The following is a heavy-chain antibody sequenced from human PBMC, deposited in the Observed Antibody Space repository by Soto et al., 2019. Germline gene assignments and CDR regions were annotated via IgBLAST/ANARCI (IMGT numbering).Heavy chain of an antibody. J-gene: IGHJ4*02. CDR1: GFTFRSYA. CDR3: TKGQEMETHAVFGVVSAY. Sequence: RLSCAASGFTFRSYAMSLVRQAPGKGLEWVSGISRSVGTAYYADSVKGQFTISRDNTKNTVYVQMNSLRAEDTAVYYCTKGQEMETHAVFGVVSAYWGQGTLAPVS. D-gene: IGHD3-3*01. CDR2: ISRSVGTA. V-gene: IGHV3-23*01.